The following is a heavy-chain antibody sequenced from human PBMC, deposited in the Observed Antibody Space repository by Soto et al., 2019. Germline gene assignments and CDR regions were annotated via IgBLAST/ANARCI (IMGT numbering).Heavy chain of an antibody. J-gene: IGHJ4*02. CDR3: ATKILYYYDSSGYYWNY. CDR1: GYTFSDLS. Sequence: ASVKVSCKVSGYTFSDLSMHWVRQAPGKGLEWMGGLDAEDGETIYAQKFQGRVTMTEDRFTDTAYMELSSLRSEDTAVYYCATKILYYYDSSGYYWNYWGQGTLVTVSS. CDR2: LDAEDGET. D-gene: IGHD3-22*01. V-gene: IGHV1-24*01.